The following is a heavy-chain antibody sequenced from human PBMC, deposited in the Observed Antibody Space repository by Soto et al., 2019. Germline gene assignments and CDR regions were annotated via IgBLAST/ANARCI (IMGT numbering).Heavy chain of an antibody. V-gene: IGHV5-51*01. CDR2: IYPGDSDT. Sequence: GESLKISCKGSGYSFTIYWIGWVRQMPGKGLEWMGIIYPGDSDTRYSPSFQGQVTISADKSISTAYLQWSSLKASDTAMYYCAXHIYSGSYFYYYYGMDVWGQGTTVTVSS. D-gene: IGHD1-26*01. J-gene: IGHJ6*02. CDR1: GYSFTIYW. CDR3: AXHIYSGSYFYYYYGMDV.